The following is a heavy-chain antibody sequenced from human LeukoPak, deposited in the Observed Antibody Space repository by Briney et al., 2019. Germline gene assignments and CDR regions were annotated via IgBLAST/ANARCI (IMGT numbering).Heavy chain of an antibody. CDR1: GFTFSSYD. D-gene: IGHD6-19*01. V-gene: IGHV3-13*01. Sequence: GGSLRLSCAASGFTFSSYDMHWVRQAPGKGLEWVSAIGTAGDTYYPGSVKGRFTISRENAKNSLYLQMNSLRAGDTAVYYCARCLRYSSGWYGCYYGMDVWGQGTTVTVSS. CDR2: IGTAGDT. J-gene: IGHJ6*02. CDR3: ARCLRYSSGWYGCYYGMDV.